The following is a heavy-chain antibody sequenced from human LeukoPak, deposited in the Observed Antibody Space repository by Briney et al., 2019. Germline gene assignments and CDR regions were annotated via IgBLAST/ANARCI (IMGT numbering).Heavy chain of an antibody. CDR3: ARDRGGRIVGAEFDS. CDR1: GYSISSGYH. V-gene: IGHV4-38-2*02. D-gene: IGHD1-26*01. J-gene: IGHJ5*01. CDR2: IYHSGST. Sequence: PSETLSLTCTVSGYSISSGYHWGWIRPPPGKGLEWIGSIYHSGSTYYNPSLKGRVTISVDTSKNQFSLKLSSVTAADTAVYYCARDRGGRIVGAEFDSWGQGTLVTVSS.